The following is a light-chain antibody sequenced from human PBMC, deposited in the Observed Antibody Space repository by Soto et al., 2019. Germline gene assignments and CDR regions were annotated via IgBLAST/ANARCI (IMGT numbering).Light chain of an antibody. CDR3: CAYAGSYVV. Sequence: QSALTQPRSVSGSPGQSVTISCTGTSSDVGGFNYVSWYQQHPGSAPKLIIYAVSKRPSGVPDRFSGSKSGNTASLTISGLQAEDEADYYCCAYAGSYVVFGGGTKVTVL. CDR1: SSDVGGFNY. CDR2: AVS. V-gene: IGLV2-11*01. J-gene: IGLJ2*01.